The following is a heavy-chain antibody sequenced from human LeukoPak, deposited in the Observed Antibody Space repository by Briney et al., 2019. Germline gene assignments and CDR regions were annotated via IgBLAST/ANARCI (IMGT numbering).Heavy chain of an antibody. Sequence: SVKVSCKASGGTFSSYATSWVRQAPGQGLEWMGGIIPIFGTANYAQKFQGRVTITADESTSTAYMELSSLRSEDTAVYYCARMPDENWNYLTPSDDWGQGTLVTVSS. CDR3: ARMPDENWNYLTPSDD. CDR1: GGTFSSYA. V-gene: IGHV1-69*13. CDR2: IIPIFGTA. D-gene: IGHD1-7*01. J-gene: IGHJ4*02.